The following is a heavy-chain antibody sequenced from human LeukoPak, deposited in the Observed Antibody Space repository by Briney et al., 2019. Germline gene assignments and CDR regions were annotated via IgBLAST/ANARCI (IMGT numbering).Heavy chain of an antibody. CDR3: ATIVPDVAATLTFDY. J-gene: IGHJ4*02. Sequence: PGGSLRLSCAVSGFTFSSYWMTWVRQAPGKGLEWVAKIKQDGSEKYYVDSVKGRFTISRDNARNSVYLQMNSLGAEDTAVYYCATIVPDVAATLTFDYWGQGTLVTVSS. V-gene: IGHV3-7*02. CDR1: GFTFSSYW. D-gene: IGHD2-15*01. CDR2: IKQDGSEK.